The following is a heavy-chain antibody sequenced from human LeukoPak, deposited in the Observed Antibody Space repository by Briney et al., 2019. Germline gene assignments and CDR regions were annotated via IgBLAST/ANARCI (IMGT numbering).Heavy chain of an antibody. CDR2: ISYDGSNK. D-gene: IGHD6-13*01. CDR3: AKDTGSSWYLPTAYFDY. V-gene: IGHV3-30*18. Sequence: GGSLRLSCAASGFTFSSYAMSWVRQAPGKGLEWVAVISYDGSNKYYADSVKGRFTISRDNSKNTLYLQMNSLRAEDTAVYYCAKDTGSSWYLPTAYFDYWGQGTLVTVSS. CDR1: GFTFSSYA. J-gene: IGHJ4*02.